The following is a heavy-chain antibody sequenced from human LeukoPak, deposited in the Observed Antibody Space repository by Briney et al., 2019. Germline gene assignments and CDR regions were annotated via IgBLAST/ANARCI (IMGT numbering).Heavy chain of an antibody. CDR2: MNPNSGNT. D-gene: IGHD2-2*02. V-gene: IGHV1-8*03. CDR1: GYTFTSYD. CDR3: ARGRMYCSSTSCYTNYYYMDV. J-gene: IGHJ6*03. Sequence: ASVKASCKASGYTFTSYDINWVRQATGQGLEWMGWMNPNSGNTGYAQKFQGRVTITRNTSISTAYMELSSLRSEDTAVYYCARGRMYCSSTSCYTNYYYMDVWGKGTTVTVSS.